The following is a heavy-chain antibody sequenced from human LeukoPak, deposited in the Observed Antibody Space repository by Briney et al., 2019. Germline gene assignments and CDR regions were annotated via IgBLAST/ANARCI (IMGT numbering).Heavy chain of an antibody. Sequence: ASVKVSCKASGYTFTVYYMHWVRQAPGQGLEWMGWINPNSGGTNYAQKFQGRVTMTRDTSISTAYMELSRLRSDDTAVYYCARVWVNDYGGYNWFDPWGQGTLVTVSS. CDR3: ARVWVNDYGGYNWFDP. J-gene: IGHJ5*02. V-gene: IGHV1-2*02. CDR1: GYTFTVYY. CDR2: INPNSGGT. D-gene: IGHD4-23*01.